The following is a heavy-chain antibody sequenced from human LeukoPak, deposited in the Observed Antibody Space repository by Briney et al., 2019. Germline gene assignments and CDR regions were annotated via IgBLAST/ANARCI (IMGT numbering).Heavy chain of an antibody. V-gene: IGHV1-2*02. J-gene: IGHJ4*02. D-gene: IGHD2-8*01. CDR1: GYTFTGYY. Sequence: ASVNVSCKASGYTFTGYYMHWVRQAPGQGLEWMGWINPNSGGINYAQKFQGRVTMTRDTSISTAYMELSRLRSDDTAVYYCARATNGNGRISLSGNSHFFDLWGQGTLVTVSS. CDR2: INPNSGGI. CDR3: ARATNGNGRISLSGNSHFFDL.